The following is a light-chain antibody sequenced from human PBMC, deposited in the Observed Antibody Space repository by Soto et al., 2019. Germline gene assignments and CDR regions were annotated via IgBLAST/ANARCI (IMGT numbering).Light chain of an antibody. CDR2: RNN. V-gene: IGLV1-47*01. CDR3: AAWDDSLSGPV. J-gene: IGLJ2*01. CDR1: SSNIGSNY. Sequence: QSVLTQPPSASGTPGQRVTISCSGSSSNIGSNYVFWYQQLPGTAPKPLIYRNNQRPSGVPDRFSGSKSGTSASLAISGLGSEDEADYYCAAWDDSLSGPVFGGGTKLTVL.